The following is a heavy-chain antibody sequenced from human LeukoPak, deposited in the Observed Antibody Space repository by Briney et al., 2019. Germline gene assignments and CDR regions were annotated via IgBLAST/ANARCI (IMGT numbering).Heavy chain of an antibody. CDR2: IYSGGST. CDR1: GITGSSNY. J-gene: IGHJ4*02. V-gene: IGHV3-66*01. D-gene: IGHD2-2*01. Sequence: PGGSLRLSCAASGITGSSNYMSWVRQAPGKGLEWVSVIYSGGSTYYADSVKGRFTISRDNSKNTMYLQMNSLKTEDTAVYYCARDLSRSISCYDFWGQGTLVTVSS. CDR3: ARDLSRSISCYDF.